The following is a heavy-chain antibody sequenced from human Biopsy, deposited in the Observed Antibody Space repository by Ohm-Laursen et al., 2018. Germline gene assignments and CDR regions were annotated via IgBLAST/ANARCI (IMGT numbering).Heavy chain of an antibody. Sequence: SETLSLTCNVSGGDINNYYWSWIRQPAGKGLEWIGRIYPGGSNNYNPSIKSRFTMSVDTSKKQLSLRLRSVTAADTAMYYCASVVLGPTNDAFDLWGQGTMVVVSS. D-gene: IGHD3-22*01. V-gene: IGHV4-4*07. CDR1: GGDINNYY. CDR3: ASVVLGPTNDAFDL. J-gene: IGHJ3*01. CDR2: IYPGGSN.